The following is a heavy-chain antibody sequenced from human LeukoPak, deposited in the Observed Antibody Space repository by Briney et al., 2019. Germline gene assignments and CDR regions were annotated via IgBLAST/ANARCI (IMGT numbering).Heavy chain of an antibody. CDR3: ASGKTYSSGWYFGNY. Sequence: PGGSVRLSCAASGFTFSSYARSWVRQAPGKGLEWVSAISSSGGTTYYADSVKGRFTISRDNSKNTLYLQMNSLRAEDTAIYYCASGKTYSSGWYFGNYWGQGTLVTVSS. CDR1: GFTFSSYA. D-gene: IGHD6-19*01. V-gene: IGHV3-23*01. J-gene: IGHJ4*02. CDR2: ISSSGGTT.